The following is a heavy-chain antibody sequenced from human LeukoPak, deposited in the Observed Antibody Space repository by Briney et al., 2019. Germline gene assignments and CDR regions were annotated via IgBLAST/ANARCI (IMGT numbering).Heavy chain of an antibody. V-gene: IGHV4-34*01. CDR2: INHSGST. CDR1: GGSFSGYY. J-gene: IGHJ4*02. Sequence: SETLSLTCAVYGGSFSGYYWSWIRQPPGKGLERIGEINHSGSTNYNPSLKSRVTISVDTSKNQFSLKLNSVTAADTAVYYCAREDSGGSGSWDYWGQGTLVTVSS. D-gene: IGHD3-10*01. CDR3: AREDSGGSGSWDY.